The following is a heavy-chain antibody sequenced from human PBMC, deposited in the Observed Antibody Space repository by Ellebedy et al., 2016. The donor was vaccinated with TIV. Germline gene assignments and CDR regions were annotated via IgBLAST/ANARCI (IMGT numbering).Heavy chain of an antibody. CDR1: GFTFSNAW. CDR3: TTVYRYNYNSV. CDR2: IKSNTDGGAA. J-gene: IGHJ4*02. V-gene: IGHV3-15*01. D-gene: IGHD5-18*01. Sequence: GGSLRLSCAASGFTFSNAWMHWVRQAPGKGLEWVGRIKSNTDGGAADYAAPVKGRFTISSDDSKNTLYLQMNSLKTEDTAVYFCTTVYRYNYNSVWGQGTLVTVSS.